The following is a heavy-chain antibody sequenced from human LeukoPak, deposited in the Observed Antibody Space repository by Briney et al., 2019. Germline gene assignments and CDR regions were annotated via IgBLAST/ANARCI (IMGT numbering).Heavy chain of an antibody. CDR2: ISGSGGST. CDR1: GFTFSSYA. J-gene: IGHJ3*02. CDR3: ARGGNAFDI. V-gene: IGHV3-23*01. Sequence: GRSLRLSCAASGFTFSSYAMSWVRQAPGKGLEWVSAISGSGGSTYYADSVKGRFTISRDNSKNTLYLQMNSLRVEDTAAYYCARGGNAFDIWGQGTVVTVSS. D-gene: IGHD1-14*01.